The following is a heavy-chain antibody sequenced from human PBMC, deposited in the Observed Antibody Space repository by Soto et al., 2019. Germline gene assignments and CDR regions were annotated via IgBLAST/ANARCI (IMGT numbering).Heavy chain of an antibody. CDR1: GFTFISYG. J-gene: IGHJ4*02. CDR2: ISYDGSNK. CDR3: AKLSLLSQLWSPRTEENYFDY. D-gene: IGHD5-18*01. Sequence: GGSLRLSCAASGFTFISYGMHWGLQAPGKGLEWVAVISYDGSNKYYADSVKGRFTISRDNSKNTLYLQMNSLRAEDTAVYYCAKLSLLSQLWSPRTEENYFDYWGQGTLVTVSS. V-gene: IGHV3-30*18.